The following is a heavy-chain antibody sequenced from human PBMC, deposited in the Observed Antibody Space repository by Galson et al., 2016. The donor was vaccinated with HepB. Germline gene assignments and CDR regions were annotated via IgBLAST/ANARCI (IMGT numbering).Heavy chain of an antibody. CDR2: ISGSSTSI. Sequence: SLRLSCAASGFTFSSFVMSWVRQAPGKGLEWASVISGSSTSINYADSVKGRFTISRDNSRNTLYMQMNSLRDGDTAVYYCATVLNSRWGDLFDNWGQGTLVTVST. CDR3: ATVLNSRWGDLFDN. D-gene: IGHD4-11*01. CDR1: GFTFSSFV. J-gene: IGHJ4*02. V-gene: IGHV3-23*01.